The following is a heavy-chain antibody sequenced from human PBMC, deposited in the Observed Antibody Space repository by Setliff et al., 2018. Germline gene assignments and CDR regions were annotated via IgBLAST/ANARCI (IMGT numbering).Heavy chain of an antibody. D-gene: IGHD3-22*01. CDR3: VREGVDSRSSTGYRYYMDV. Sequence: GASVKVSCKASGGTFSSYGISWVRQAPGQGLEWMGGTIPIFGTTDYAQKFQGRVTIITDESTSTAFMQLSSLRSEDTAVYYCVREGVDSRSSTGYRYYMDVWGKGTTVTVSS. V-gene: IGHV1-69*05. CDR1: GGTFSSYG. J-gene: IGHJ6*03. CDR2: TIPIFGTT.